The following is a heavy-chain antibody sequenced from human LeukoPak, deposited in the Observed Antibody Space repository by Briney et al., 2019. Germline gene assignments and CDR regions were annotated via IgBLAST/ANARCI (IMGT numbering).Heavy chain of an antibody. CDR3: ARGIVLMVYAEYYFDY. J-gene: IGHJ4*02. CDR1: GGSISSYY. V-gene: IGHV4-4*07. Sequence: SETLSLTCTVSGGSISSYYWSWIRQPAGKGLEWIGRIYTSGSTNYNPSLKSRVTISVDTSKNQFSLKLSSVTAADTAVYYCARGIVLMVYAEYYFDYWGQGTLVTVSS. CDR2: IYTSGST. D-gene: IGHD2-8*01.